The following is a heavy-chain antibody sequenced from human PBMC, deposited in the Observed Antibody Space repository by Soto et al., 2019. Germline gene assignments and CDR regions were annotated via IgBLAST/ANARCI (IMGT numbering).Heavy chain of an antibody. CDR3: ASEYSSSSGFDY. CDR2: ISSSSSYT. CDR1: GFTFSDYY. D-gene: IGHD6-6*01. V-gene: IGHV3-11*06. J-gene: IGHJ4*02. Sequence: PGGSLRLSCAASGFTFSDYYMSWIRQAPGKGLEWVSYISSSSSYTNYADSVKGRFTISRDNAKNSLYLQMNSLRAEDTAVYYCASEYSSSSGFDYWGQGTLVTVSS.